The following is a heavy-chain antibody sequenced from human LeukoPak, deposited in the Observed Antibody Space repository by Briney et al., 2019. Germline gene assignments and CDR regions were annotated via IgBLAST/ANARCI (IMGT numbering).Heavy chain of an antibody. D-gene: IGHD2-15*01. CDR1: GFTFSSYG. J-gene: IGHJ5*01. CDR2: IWYDGSNK. Sequence: GGSLRLSCAASGFTFSSYGMHWVRQAPGKGLEWVAVIWYDGSNKYYVDSVKGRFTISRDNSKNTLYLQMNSLRAEDTAVYYCARRGTKYCSADNCAPNWFDSWGQGTLVTVSS. CDR3: ARRGTKYCSADNCAPNWFDS. V-gene: IGHV3-33*01.